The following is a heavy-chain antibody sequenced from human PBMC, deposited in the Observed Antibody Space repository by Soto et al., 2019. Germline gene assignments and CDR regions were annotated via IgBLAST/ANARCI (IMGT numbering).Heavy chain of an antibody. CDR2: IYYSGST. CDR3: ARDRPSYDFWSGYYSRPDYYYYGMDV. V-gene: IGHV4-31*03. Sequence: SETLSLTCTVSGGSISSSGYYWSWNRQHPGKGLEWIGYIYYSGSTYYNPSLKSRVTISVDTSKNQFSLKLSSVTAADTAVYYCARDRPSYDFWSGYYSRPDYYYYGMDVWGQGTTVTVSS. D-gene: IGHD3-3*01. J-gene: IGHJ6*02. CDR1: GGSISSSGYY.